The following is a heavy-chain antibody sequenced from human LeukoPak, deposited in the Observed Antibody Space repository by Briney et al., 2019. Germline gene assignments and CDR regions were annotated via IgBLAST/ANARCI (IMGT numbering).Heavy chain of an antibody. J-gene: IGHJ4*02. CDR1: DGSVSSSSYY. CDR2: IYYSGSA. CDR3: ARYYFDSSGYYTPNYFDY. D-gene: IGHD3-22*01. V-gene: IGHV4-39*07. Sequence: SETLSLTCTVSDGSVSSSSYYWGWIRQPPGKGLERIGTIYYSGSAYYNPSLKSRVTMSVDTSKNQFSLRLISVTAADTAVYYCARYYFDSSGYYTPNYFDYWGQGTLVTVSS.